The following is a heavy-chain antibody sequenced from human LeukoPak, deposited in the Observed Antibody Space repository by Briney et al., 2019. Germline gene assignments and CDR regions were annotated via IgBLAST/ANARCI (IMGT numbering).Heavy chain of an antibody. J-gene: IGHJ4*02. CDR1: GGSFSGYH. D-gene: IGHD6-19*01. V-gene: IGHV4-34*10. Sequence: PSETLSLTCAVYGGSFSGYHWSWIRQPPGKGLEWIGEINHSGSTNYNPSLKSRVTMSVDTSKNQFSLKLSSVTAADTAVYYCARSYSSGWYSEFIDYWGQGTLVTVSS. CDR2: INHSGST. CDR3: ARSYSSGWYSEFIDY.